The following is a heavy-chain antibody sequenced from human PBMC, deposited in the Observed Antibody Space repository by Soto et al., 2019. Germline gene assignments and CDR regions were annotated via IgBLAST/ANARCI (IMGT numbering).Heavy chain of an antibody. J-gene: IGHJ6*02. CDR2: MGYNGFT. CDR1: GGPMNNYY. V-gene: IGHV4-59*08. D-gene: IGHD3-10*01. Sequence: SETLSLTCTISGGPMNNYYCSWFRQPRGQGLEWIGYMGYNGFTRYNPSLRSRVAISLDTAKNQFSLNLSSVTAADTALYYCARQGFGELHGLVDVWGQGITVTVSS. CDR3: ARQGFGELHGLVDV.